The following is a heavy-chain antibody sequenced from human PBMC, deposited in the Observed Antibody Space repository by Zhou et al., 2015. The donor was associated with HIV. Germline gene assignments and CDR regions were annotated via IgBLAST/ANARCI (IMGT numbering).Heavy chain of an antibody. V-gene: IGHV1-69*01. CDR2: ITPTFGGA. CDR3: ARGKLLWFGGSGHYVMDV. CDR1: GVTFTNYA. Sequence: QVYLVQSGAELRKPGSSVKVSCQASGVTFTNYAISWVRQAPGQGLEWMGGITPTFGGADYAQKLHGRVTITADESTRTAYMELSSLRSDDTAVYYCARGKLLWFGGSGHYVMDVWGQGTTVTVSS. D-gene: IGHD3-10*01. J-gene: IGHJ6*01.